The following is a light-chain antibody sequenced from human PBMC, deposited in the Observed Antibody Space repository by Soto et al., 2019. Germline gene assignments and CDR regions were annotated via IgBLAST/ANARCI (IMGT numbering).Light chain of an antibody. V-gene: IGLV1-44*01. CDR3: AAWDDSLSGVV. Sequence: QSVLTQSPSASGTPGQRIIISCSGSTSNIGSKTVNWYQQLPGTAPKLLIYRNNQRPSGVRDRFSGSKSGTSASLAIGGLQSEDAADYYCAAWDDSLSGVVFGGGTKLTVL. CDR1: TSNIGSKT. CDR2: RNN. J-gene: IGLJ2*01.